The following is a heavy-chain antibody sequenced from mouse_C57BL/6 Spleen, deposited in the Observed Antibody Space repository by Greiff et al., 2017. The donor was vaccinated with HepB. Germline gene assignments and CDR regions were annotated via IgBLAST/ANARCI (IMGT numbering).Heavy chain of an antibody. CDR2: IWWDDDK. J-gene: IGHJ1*03. D-gene: IGHD1-1*01. V-gene: IGHV8-8*01. CDR3: ARIVGTNYYGSSPYWYFDV. Sequence: QVTLKESGPGILQPSQTLSLTCSFSGFSLSTFGMGVGWIRQPSGKGLEWLAHIWWDDDKYHNPALKSRLTISKDTSKNQVFLMIANVDTADTATYYCARIVGTNYYGSSPYWYFDVWGTGTTVTVSS. CDR1: GFSLSTFGMG.